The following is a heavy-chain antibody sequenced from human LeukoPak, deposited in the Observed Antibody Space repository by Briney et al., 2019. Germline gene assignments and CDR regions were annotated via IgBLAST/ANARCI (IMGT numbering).Heavy chain of an antibody. CDR3: AKDRYYYGSGSYVDY. D-gene: IGHD3-10*01. CDR1: GFTFDDYA. J-gene: IGHJ4*02. Sequence: GGSLRLSCAASGFTFDDYAMHWVRQAPGKGLEWVSGISWNSGSIGYADSVKGRFTISRDNAENSLYLQMNSLRAEDTALYYCAKDRYYYGSGSYVDYWGQGTLVTVSS. V-gene: IGHV3-9*01. CDR2: ISWNSGSI.